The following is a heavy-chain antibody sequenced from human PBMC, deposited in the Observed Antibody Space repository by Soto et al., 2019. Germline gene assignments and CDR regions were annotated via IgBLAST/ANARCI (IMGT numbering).Heavy chain of an antibody. CDR3: ATSDYYGSGSGVGYYYYYGMDV. CDR1: GGSISSSSYY. CDR2: IYYSGST. Sequence: SETLSLTCTVSGGSISSSSYYWGWIRQPPGKGLEWIGSIYYSGSTYYNPSLKSRVTISVDTSKNQFSLKLSSVTAADTAVYYCATSDYYGSGSGVGYYYYYGMDVWGQGTTVTVSS. J-gene: IGHJ6*02. V-gene: IGHV4-39*01. D-gene: IGHD3-10*01.